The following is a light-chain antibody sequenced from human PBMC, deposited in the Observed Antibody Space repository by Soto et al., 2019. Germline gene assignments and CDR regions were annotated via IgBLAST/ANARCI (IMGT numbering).Light chain of an antibody. CDR3: QQSYSTPRIT. V-gene: IGKV1-39*01. CDR1: QGIGTY. J-gene: IGKJ5*01. CDR2: AAF. Sequence: IQLTQSPSSLSASVGDRVTISCRASQGIGTYLAWYQQKPGKAPKLLIYAAFTLHSGVPARFSGSRSGTDFTLTISSLQPEDFATYYCQQSYSTPRITFGQGTRLEI.